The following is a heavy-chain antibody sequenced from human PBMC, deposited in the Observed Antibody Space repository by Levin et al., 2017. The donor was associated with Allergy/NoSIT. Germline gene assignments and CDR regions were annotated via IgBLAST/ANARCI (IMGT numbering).Heavy chain of an antibody. V-gene: IGHV3-30*18. CDR3: AKDMHFDWGLDP. CDR1: GFTVTTYG. D-gene: IGHD3-9*01. Sequence: GGSLRLSCAASGFTVTTYGMHWVRQAPGKGLEWVALISFDGRNEDYADSVKGRFTISRDIPRNTLYLQMNSLRPEDTAVYYCAKDMHFDWGLDPWGQGTLVTVSS. CDR2: ISFDGRNE. J-gene: IGHJ5*02.